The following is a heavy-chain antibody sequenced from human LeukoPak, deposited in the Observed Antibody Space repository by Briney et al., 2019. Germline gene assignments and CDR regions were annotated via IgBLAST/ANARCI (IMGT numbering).Heavy chain of an antibody. Sequence: GGSLRLSCEASGFTFGTFWMSWVRQAPGKGLELVANIKQDRSEKYYVDSVKGRFTISRDNAKNSLYLQMNSLRAEDTAVYYCARLREIPVFGVVTKSTSYFDYWGQGTLVTVSS. CDR1: GFTFGTFW. CDR3: ARLREIPVFGVVTKSTSYFDY. V-gene: IGHV3-7*01. J-gene: IGHJ4*02. CDR2: IKQDRSEK. D-gene: IGHD3-3*01.